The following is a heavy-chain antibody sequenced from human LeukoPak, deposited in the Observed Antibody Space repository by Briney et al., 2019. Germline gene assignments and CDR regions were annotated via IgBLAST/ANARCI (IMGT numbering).Heavy chain of an antibody. CDR1: GGSISSSRYY. V-gene: IGHV4-39*01. Sequence: SETLSLTCTVSGGSISSSRYYWGWIRHPPGKGLEWVGNIYYSESTYYNPSLKSRVTISVDTSKNQFSLKLSSVTAADTAVYYCAKQRRDGYNYFDYWGQGTLVTVSS. J-gene: IGHJ4*02. CDR3: AKQRRDGYNYFDY. CDR2: IYYSEST. D-gene: IGHD5-24*01.